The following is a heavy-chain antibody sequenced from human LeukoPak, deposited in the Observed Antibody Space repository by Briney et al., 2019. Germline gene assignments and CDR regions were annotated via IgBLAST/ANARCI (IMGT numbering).Heavy chain of an antibody. CDR2: IYYSGST. CDR3: ARKSGATVPFDY. Sequence: SETLSLTCTVSGGSVSSGSYYWSWIRQPPGKGLEWIGYIYYSGSTNYNPSLKSRVTISVDTSKNQFSLKLSSVTAADTAVYYCARKSGATVPFDYWGQGTLVTVSS. D-gene: IGHD4-11*01. J-gene: IGHJ4*02. CDR1: GGSVSSGSYY. V-gene: IGHV4-61*01.